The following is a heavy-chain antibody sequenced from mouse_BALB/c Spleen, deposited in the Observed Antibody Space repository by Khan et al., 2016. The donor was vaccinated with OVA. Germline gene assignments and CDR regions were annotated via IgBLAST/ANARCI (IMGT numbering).Heavy chain of an antibody. CDR3: ARETAYYGNYEAMDY. J-gene: IGHJ4*01. CDR1: GFSLSNYG. V-gene: IGHV2-9*02. Sequence: VQLKQSGPGLVAPSQSLSITCTVSGFSLSNYGVNWVRQPPGKGLEWLGIIWAGGSTNYNSALMSKLSIRKDNAKSQVFLKMNSLQTDDTAMYYCARETAYYGNYEAMDYGGQGTSVTVSS. CDR2: IWAGGST. D-gene: IGHD2-10*01.